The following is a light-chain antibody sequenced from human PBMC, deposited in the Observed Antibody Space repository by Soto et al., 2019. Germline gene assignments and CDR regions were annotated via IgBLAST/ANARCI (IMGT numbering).Light chain of an antibody. J-gene: IGLJ1*01. V-gene: IGLV2-14*01. CDR2: EVN. CDR1: SSDIGGYDY. CDR3: SSYGNPITFYV. Sequence: QSALTQPASVSGSPGQSITISCTGTSSDIGGYDYVSWYQQHPGKAPKLIIYEVNNRPSGVSNRFSGSKSGSTASLTISGLQAEDEADYYCSSYGNPITFYVFGTGTKLTVL.